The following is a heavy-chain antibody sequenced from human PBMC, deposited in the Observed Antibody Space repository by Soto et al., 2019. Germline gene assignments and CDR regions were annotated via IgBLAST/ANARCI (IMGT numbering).Heavy chain of an antibody. CDR1: GFTFSSYW. CDR3: ARDATLGVVVPAANDAFDI. CDR2: IKQDGSEK. V-gene: IGHV3-7*01. D-gene: IGHD2-2*01. J-gene: IGHJ3*02. Sequence: GGSLRLSCAASGFTFSSYWMSWVRQAPGKGLEWVANIKQDGSEKYYVDSVKGRFTISRDNAKNSLYLQMNSLRAEDTAVYYCARDATLGVVVPAANDAFDIWGQGTMVTVSS.